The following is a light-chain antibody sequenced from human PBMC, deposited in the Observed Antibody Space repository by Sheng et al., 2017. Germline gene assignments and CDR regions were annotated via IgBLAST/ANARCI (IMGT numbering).Light chain of an antibody. CDR3: QHYGTSPPYS. V-gene: IGKV3-20*01. J-gene: IGKJ2*03. CDR2: GAS. Sequence: EIVLTQSPGTLSLSVEERATLSCRASQSLTGRTLAWYQQKPGQTPRVLIYGASTRGTGIPDRFSGSGSGTDFTLSISRLEPEDFAVYYCQHYGTSPPYSFGQGTKLEI. CDR1: QSLTGRT.